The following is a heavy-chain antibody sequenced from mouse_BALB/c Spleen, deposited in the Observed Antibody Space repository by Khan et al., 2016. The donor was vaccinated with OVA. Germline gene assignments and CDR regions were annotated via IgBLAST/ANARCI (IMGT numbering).Heavy chain of an antibody. CDR2: ISSSGST. V-gene: IGHV3-2*02. D-gene: IGHD2-3*01. J-gene: IGHJ4*01. CDR3: ARDGSRYNYAMDY. CDR1: GYSITSDYA. Sequence: EVQLQESGPGLVKPSQSLSLTCTVTGYSITSDYAWNWIRQFPGNKLEWMGYISSSGSTNYNPALKSRISITRDTSKNQFFLQLNSVTTEDTATYYFARDGSRYNYAMDYWSQGTSVTVSS.